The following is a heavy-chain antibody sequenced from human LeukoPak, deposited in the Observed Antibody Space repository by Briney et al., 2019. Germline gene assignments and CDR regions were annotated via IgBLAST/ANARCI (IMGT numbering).Heavy chain of an antibody. Sequence: SETLSLTCTVSGGSISSYYWSWIRQPPGKGLEWIGYIYYSGSTNYNPSLKSRVTISVDTSKNQFSLKLSSVTAADTAVYYCARDDGYSGYDYFMAFDYWGQGTLVTVSS. V-gene: IGHV4-59*01. CDR2: IYYSGST. J-gene: IGHJ4*02. CDR3: ARDDGYSGYDYFMAFDY. D-gene: IGHD5-12*01. CDR1: GGSISSYY.